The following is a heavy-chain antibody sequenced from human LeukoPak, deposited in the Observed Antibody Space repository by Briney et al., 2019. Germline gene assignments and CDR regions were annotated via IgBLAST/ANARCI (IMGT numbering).Heavy chain of an antibody. CDR1: GFTFSSYA. CDR2: ISSNGGST. V-gene: IGHV3-64D*09. D-gene: IGHD2-15*01. J-gene: IGHJ4*02. Sequence: GGSLRLSCSASGFTFSSYAMHWVRQAPGKGLEYVSAISSNGGSTYYADSVKGRFTISRDNSKNTLYLQMSSLRAEDTAVYYCVKADSYCSGGSCYSGWGQGTLVTVSS. CDR3: VKADSYCSGGSCYSG.